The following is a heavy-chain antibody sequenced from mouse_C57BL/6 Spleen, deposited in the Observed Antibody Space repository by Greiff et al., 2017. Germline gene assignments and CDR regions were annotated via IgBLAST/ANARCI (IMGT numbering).Heavy chain of an antibody. J-gene: IGHJ3*01. V-gene: IGHV1-18*01. CDR3: ARDIKGFAY. CDR2: INPNNGGT. D-gene: IGHD1-1*01. CDR1: GYTFTDYN. Sequence: VQLQQSGPELVKPGASVKIPCKASGYTFTDYNLDWVKQSHGKRLEWIGDINPNNGGTIYNQKFKGKATLTVDKSPSTAYMELRSLTSEYTAVYYCARDIKGFAYWGQGTLVTVSA.